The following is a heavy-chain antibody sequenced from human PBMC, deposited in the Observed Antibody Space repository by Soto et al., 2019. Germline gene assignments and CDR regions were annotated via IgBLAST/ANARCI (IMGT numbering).Heavy chain of an antibody. Sequence: QITLEESGPTLVKPTQTLTLTCTFSGFSLNERAVGVGWIRQPPGKALEWLAFTYWDDDNHYSPSLKNRLTITKDTSKTQVVLTMTNTDPADTATYYCAHGSGWLFDYWGQGTQVTVSS. CDR1: GFSLNERAVG. D-gene: IGHD6-19*01. CDR3: AHGSGWLFDY. V-gene: IGHV2-5*02. CDR2: TYWDDDN. J-gene: IGHJ4*02.